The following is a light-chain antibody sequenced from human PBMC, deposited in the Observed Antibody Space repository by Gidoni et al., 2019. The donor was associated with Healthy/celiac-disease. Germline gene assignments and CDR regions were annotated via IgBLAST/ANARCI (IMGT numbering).Light chain of an antibody. J-gene: IGLJ2*01. Sequence: SSELTQDPDVSVALGQTVRITCQGDSLRSYYASWYQQKAGQAPVLVIYGKNNRPSGIPDRFSGSSSGNTASLTITGAQAEDEADYYCNSRDSSGNHVVFGGGTKLTVL. CDR2: GKN. CDR3: NSRDSSGNHVV. V-gene: IGLV3-19*01. CDR1: SLRSYY.